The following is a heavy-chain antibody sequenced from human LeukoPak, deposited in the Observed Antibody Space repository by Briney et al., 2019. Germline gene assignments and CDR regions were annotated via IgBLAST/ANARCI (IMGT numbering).Heavy chain of an antibody. CDR3: ARHSRNTFGTIVVPNYFDY. CDR1: GGSLSSTGYY. Sequence: SETLSLTCTVSGGSLSSTGYYWGWLRQPPGEGPEWVGSIYYSGSTYYNPSLKSRVTISVDTSKNQFSLKLSSVTAADMAVYYCARHSRNTFGTIVVPNYFDYWGQGTLVTVSS. J-gene: IGHJ4*02. V-gene: IGHV4-39*01. CDR2: IYYSGST. D-gene: IGHD3-16*01.